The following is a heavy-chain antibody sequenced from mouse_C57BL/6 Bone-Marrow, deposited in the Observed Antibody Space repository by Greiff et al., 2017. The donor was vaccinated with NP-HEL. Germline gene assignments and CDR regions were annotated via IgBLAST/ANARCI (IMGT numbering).Heavy chain of an antibody. CDR3: ARLGYGSSLAWFAY. CDR2: ISSGGSYT. Sequence: EVKLVESGGDLVKPGGSLKLSCAASGFTFSSYGMSWVRQTPDKRLEWVATISSGGSYTYYPDSVKGRCTISRDNAKNTLYLQMSSLKSEDTAMYYCARLGYGSSLAWFAYWGQGTLVTVSA. J-gene: IGHJ3*01. CDR1: GFTFSSYG. V-gene: IGHV5-6*01. D-gene: IGHD1-1*01.